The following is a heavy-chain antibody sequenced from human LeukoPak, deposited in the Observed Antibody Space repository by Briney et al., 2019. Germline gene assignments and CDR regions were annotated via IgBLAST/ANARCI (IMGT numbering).Heavy chain of an antibody. CDR3: ARGSLYYDFWSGLLRGYYYMDV. J-gene: IGHJ6*03. CDR1: GGSFSGYY. Sequence: SETLSLTCAVYGGSFSGYYWSWIRQPPGKGLEWIGEINHSGSTNYNPSLKSRVTISVDTSKNQFSLKLSSVTAADTAVYYCARGSLYYDFWSGLLRGYYYMDVWGKGTTVAVSS. D-gene: IGHD3-3*01. V-gene: IGHV4-34*01. CDR2: INHSGST.